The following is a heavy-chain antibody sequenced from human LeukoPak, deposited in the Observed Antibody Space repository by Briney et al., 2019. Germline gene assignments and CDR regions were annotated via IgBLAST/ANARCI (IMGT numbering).Heavy chain of an antibody. CDR2: ISSSSITI. V-gene: IGHV3-48*01. Sequence: GGSLRLSCAASGFTFSSYSMNWVRQAPGKGLEWVSYISSSSITIYYADSVKGRFTISRDNSKNTLYLQMNSLRAEDTAVYYCATPKGGSGSYRAPLDYWGQGTLVTVSS. D-gene: IGHD3-10*01. CDR3: ATPKGGSGSYRAPLDY. CDR1: GFTFSSYS. J-gene: IGHJ4*02.